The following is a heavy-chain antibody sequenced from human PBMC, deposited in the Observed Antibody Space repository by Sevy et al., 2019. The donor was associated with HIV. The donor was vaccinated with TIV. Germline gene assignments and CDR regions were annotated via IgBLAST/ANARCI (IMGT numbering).Heavy chain of an antibody. J-gene: IGHJ6*02. V-gene: IGHV3-9*01. CDR3: AKDTAPHYYDSSGQYYYYYGMDV. D-gene: IGHD3-22*01. CDR1: GFTFDDYA. CDR2: ISWNSGSI. Sequence: GGSLRLSCAASGFTFDDYAMHWVRQAPGKGLEWVSGISWNSGSIGYADSVKGRFTISRDNAKNSLYLQMKSLRAEDTALYYCAKDTAPHYYDSSGQYYYYYGMDVWGQGTTVTVSS.